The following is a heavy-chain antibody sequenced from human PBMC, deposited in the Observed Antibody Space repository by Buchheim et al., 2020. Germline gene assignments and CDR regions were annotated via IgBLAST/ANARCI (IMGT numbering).Heavy chain of an antibody. Sequence: QVQLQESGPGLVKPSETLSLTCTVSGGSVSSGSYYWSWIRQPPGKGLEWIGYIYYSGSTNYNPYLKSRVTISVDTSKNQFSLKLSSVTAADTAVYYCARDHDSSGYYAYCFDPWGQGTL. CDR2: IYYSGST. CDR3: ARDHDSSGYYAYCFDP. D-gene: IGHD3-22*01. CDR1: GGSVSSGSYY. J-gene: IGHJ5*02. V-gene: IGHV4-61*01.